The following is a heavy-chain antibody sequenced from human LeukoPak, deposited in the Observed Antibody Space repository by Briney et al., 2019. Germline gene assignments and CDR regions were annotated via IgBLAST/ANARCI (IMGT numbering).Heavy chain of an antibody. CDR1: GFTFNSFA. V-gene: IGHV3-23*01. D-gene: IGHD3-16*02. J-gene: IGHJ4*02. Sequence: GGSLRLSCAASGFTFNSFAMNWVRQAPGKGLERVSSISGSDGTSHYADFVKGRFTISRDNSKNTLYLQMNSLRAEDTAAYYCAKSLGVGGYTRYKGFDQWGQGTLVVVSS. CDR3: AKSLGVGGYTRYKGFDQ. CDR2: ISGSDGTS.